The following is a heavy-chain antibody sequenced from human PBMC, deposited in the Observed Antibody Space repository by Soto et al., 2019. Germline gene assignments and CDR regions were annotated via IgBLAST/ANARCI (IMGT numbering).Heavy chain of an antibody. D-gene: IGHD3-16*01. Sequence: QVQLVESGGGLVRPGGSLRLSCAASGFTFHDYYMTWIRQAPGKGLEWLSYISTSGSTIFYADSVKGRFTISRDNAKNSLFLQMNSLRPEDTALYFGAAFKFRPVWSDSWGQGTLVTVSS. V-gene: IGHV3-11*01. J-gene: IGHJ4*02. CDR1: GFTFHDYY. CDR2: ISTSGSTI. CDR3: AAFKFRPVWSDS.